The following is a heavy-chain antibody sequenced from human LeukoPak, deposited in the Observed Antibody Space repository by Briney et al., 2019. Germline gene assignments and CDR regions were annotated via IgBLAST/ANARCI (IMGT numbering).Heavy chain of an antibody. V-gene: IGHV3-21*01. Sequence: PGGSLRLSCAASGFIFSSYSVNWVRQAPGKGLEWVSSISSSSGYIYYADSVKGRFTISRDNAKNSLYLQMNSLRAEDTAVYYCASTLRRWNFDYWGQGTLVTVSS. CDR3: ASTLRRWNFDY. CDR2: ISSSSGYI. D-gene: IGHD5-24*01. J-gene: IGHJ4*02. CDR1: GFIFSSYS.